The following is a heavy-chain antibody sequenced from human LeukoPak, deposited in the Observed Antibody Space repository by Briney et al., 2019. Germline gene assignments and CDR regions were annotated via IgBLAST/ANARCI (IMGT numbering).Heavy chain of an antibody. CDR3: ARRQDGRDY. J-gene: IGHJ4*02. Sequence: SETLSLTCTVSGTSIANTFYYWSWLRQPAGKGLEWIGRIYTTGSTDYNPSLKSRVTISLDTSRNQFSLKLSSVTAADTAVYYYARRQDGRDYWGQGTLVTVSS. CDR1: GTSIANTFYY. V-gene: IGHV4-61*02. CDR2: IYTTGST.